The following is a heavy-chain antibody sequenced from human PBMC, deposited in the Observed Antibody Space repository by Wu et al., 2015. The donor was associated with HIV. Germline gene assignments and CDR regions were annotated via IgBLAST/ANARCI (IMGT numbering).Heavy chain of an antibody. CDR1: GYTFTGYY. D-gene: IGHD6-19*01. Sequence: QVQLVQSGAEVKKPGASVKVSCKASGYTFTGYYMHWVRQAPGQGLEWMGWINPNSGGTNYAQKFQGRVTMTRDTSISTAYMELSRLRSDDTAVYYCARDRPGYSSGWYGAFDIVGPKGQWSPSLQ. CDR3: ARDRPGYSSGWYGAFDI. J-gene: IGHJ3*02. V-gene: IGHV1-2*02. CDR2: INPNSGGT.